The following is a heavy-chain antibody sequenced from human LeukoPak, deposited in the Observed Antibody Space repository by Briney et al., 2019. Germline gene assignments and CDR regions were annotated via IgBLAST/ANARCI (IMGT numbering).Heavy chain of an antibody. V-gene: IGHV1-69*06. Sequence: GASVKVSSKASGGTFSSYAISWVRQAPGQGLEWMGGIIPIFGTANYAQKFQGRVTITADKSTSAAYMELSSLRSDDTAVYYCARARSTYYDSSGYYAYWGQGTLVTVSS. CDR1: GGTFSSYA. CDR2: IIPIFGTA. CDR3: ARARSTYYDSSGYYAY. J-gene: IGHJ4*02. D-gene: IGHD3-22*01.